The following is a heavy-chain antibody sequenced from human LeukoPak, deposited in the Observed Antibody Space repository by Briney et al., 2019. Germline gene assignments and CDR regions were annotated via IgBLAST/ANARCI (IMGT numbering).Heavy chain of an antibody. CDR3: ARWGTYYGSPRLWFDP. D-gene: IGHD3-3*01. CDR2: IYPGDSDT. CDR1: GYSFTSYW. J-gene: IGHJ5*02. Sequence: GESLKISCKGSGYSFTSYWIGWVRQMPGKGLEWMGIIYPGDSDTRYSPSFQGQVTISADKSISTAYLQWSSLKASDTAMYYCARWGTYYGSPRLWFDPWGQGTLVTVSS. V-gene: IGHV5-51*01.